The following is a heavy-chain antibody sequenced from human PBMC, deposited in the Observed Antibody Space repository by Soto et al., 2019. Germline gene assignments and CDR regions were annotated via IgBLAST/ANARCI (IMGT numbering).Heavy chain of an antibody. V-gene: IGHV1-18*01. D-gene: IGHD3-10*01. CDR2: ISAYKGNT. CDR1: GYTFTSYG. Sequence: QVQLVQSGAEVKKPGASVKVSCKASGYTFTSYGISWVRQAPGQGLEWMGWISAYKGNTNYAQMLQGRVTMTKXKSXSXAYMELRSLRSDDTAVYYCARDGITMVRGARDAFDIWGQGTMVTVSS. CDR3: ARDGITMVRGARDAFDI. J-gene: IGHJ3*02.